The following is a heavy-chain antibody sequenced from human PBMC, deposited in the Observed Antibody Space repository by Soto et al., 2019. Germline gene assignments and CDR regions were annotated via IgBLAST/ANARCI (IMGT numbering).Heavy chain of an antibody. V-gene: IGHV1-18*01. J-gene: IGHJ5*02. CDR3: ARELTYDSSGSINWFDP. CDR2: ISAYNGNT. D-gene: IGHD3-22*01. Sequence: ASVKVSCKASGYTFTSYGISWVRQAPGQGLEWMGWISAYNGNTNYAQKLQGRVTMTTDTSTSTAYMEPRSLRSDDTAVYYCARELTYDSSGSINWFDPWGQGTLVTVSS. CDR1: GYTFTSYG.